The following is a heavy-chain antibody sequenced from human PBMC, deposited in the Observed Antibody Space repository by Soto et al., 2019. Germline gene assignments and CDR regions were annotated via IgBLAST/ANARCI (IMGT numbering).Heavy chain of an antibody. D-gene: IGHD3-3*02. Sequence: QVQLVESGGGVVQPGRSLRLSCAASGFTFSSYGMHWVRQAPGKGLEWVAVIWYDGSNKYYADSVKGRFTISRDNSKNPMYLQMISLRAEDTAVYYCARNIFGWAAGPDYWGQGTLVTVSS. V-gene: IGHV3-33*01. CDR1: GFTFSSYG. CDR2: IWYDGSNK. CDR3: ARNIFGWAAGPDY. J-gene: IGHJ4*02.